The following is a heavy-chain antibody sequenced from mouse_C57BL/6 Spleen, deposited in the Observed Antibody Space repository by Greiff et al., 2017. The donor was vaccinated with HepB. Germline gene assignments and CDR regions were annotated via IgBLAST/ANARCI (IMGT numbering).Heavy chain of an antibody. CDR1: GFNIKNTY. CDR3: ARLTDSNYEAWFAY. D-gene: IGHD2-5*01. J-gene: IGHJ3*01. Sequence: VQLKESVAELVRPGVSVKLSCTASGFNIKNTYMHWVKQRPEQGLEWIGRIDPANGNTKYAPKFQGKATITADTSSNTAYLQLSSLTSEDTAIYYCARLTDSNYEAWFAYWGQGTLVTVSA. V-gene: IGHV14-3*01. CDR2: IDPANGNT.